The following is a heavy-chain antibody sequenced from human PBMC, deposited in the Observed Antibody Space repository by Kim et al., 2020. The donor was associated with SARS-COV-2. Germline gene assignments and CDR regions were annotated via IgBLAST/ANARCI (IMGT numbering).Heavy chain of an antibody. CDR2: TYYRSKWYN. V-gene: IGHV6-1*01. D-gene: IGHD3-10*01. CDR1: GDSVSSNSAA. J-gene: IGHJ3*02. CDR3: ARAGLNYGSGSHDAFDI. Sequence: SQTLSLTCAISGDSVSSNSAAWNWIRQSPSRGLEWLGRTYYRSKWYNDYAVSVKSRITINPDTSKNQFSLQLNSVTPEDTAVYYCARAGLNYGSGSHDAFDIWGQGTMVTVSS.